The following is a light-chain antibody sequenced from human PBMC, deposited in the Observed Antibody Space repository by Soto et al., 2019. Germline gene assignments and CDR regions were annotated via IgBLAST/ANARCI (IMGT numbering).Light chain of an antibody. CDR3: HQRQSWPRT. J-gene: IGKJ1*01. Sequence: EIVFTQSPATLSLSPGEGATLSCRASQSISSYLAWYQQKPGQTPRLLIYDTSTRATGVPARFSGSRSGTEFTLTINSLQSEDFAVYYCHQRQSWPRTFGQGTKVDIK. CDR1: QSISSY. CDR2: DTS. V-gene: IGKV3-11*01.